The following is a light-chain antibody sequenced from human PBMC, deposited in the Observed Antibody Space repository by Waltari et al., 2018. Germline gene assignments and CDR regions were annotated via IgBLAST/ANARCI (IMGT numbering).Light chain of an antibody. CDR1: SSNIGTNS. CDR3: AAWDDSLSGLV. J-gene: IGLJ3*02. Sequence: QSVLTHPPSASGTPGQRVTISCSGSSSNIGTNSVNWYQQLPGTAPNLLIYGHNQRPTGVPDRFSGSKSGSSASLAISGLQSEDEADYYCAAWDDSLSGLVFGGGTKVTVL. V-gene: IGLV1-44*01. CDR2: GHN.